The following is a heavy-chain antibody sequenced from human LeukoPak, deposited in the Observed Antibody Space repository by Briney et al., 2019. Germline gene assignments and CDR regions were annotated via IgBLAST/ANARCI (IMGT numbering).Heavy chain of an antibody. CDR2: IYYTGSS. Sequence: SETLSLTCTVSGGSISSSNYYRGWIRQPPGKGLEWIGNIYYTGSSYYNPSLKSRVTISVDTSKNQFSLKLNSVTAADTAVYYCARHKKSIVDTDMGPWGQGTLVTVSS. V-gene: IGHV4-39*01. CDR1: GGSISSSNYY. J-gene: IGHJ5*02. CDR3: ARHKKSIVDTDMGP. D-gene: IGHD5-18*01.